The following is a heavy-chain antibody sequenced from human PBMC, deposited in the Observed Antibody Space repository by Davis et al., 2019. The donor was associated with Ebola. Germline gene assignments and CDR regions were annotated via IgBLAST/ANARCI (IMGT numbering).Heavy chain of an antibody. D-gene: IGHD3-16*01. CDR2: ISRNSGSI. Sequence: PGGSLRLSCTASGFTFDDYAMHWVRQAPGKGLEWVSDISRNSGSIGYADSVKGRFTISRDNAKHSLYLQMNSLRTEDTALYYCAKDMGGWGGPDYWGQGTLVTVCS. CDR1: GFTFDDYA. J-gene: IGHJ4*02. V-gene: IGHV3-9*01. CDR3: AKDMGGWGGPDY.